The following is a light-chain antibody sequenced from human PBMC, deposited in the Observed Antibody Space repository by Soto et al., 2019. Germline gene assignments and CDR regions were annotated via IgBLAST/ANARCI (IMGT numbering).Light chain of an antibody. CDR3: SLYTRTRAYV. V-gene: IGLV2-14*01. CDR2: EVS. Sequence: SVLTRPASVSGSRGQPITISCTGTSSDVGGYNYVSWYQQQSGKAPKLMIHEVSNRPSGVSNRFSGSKSGNTASLTISGLQAEDEADYYCSLYTRTRAYVYGIAPNVTV. J-gene: IGLJ1*01. CDR1: SSDVGGYNY.